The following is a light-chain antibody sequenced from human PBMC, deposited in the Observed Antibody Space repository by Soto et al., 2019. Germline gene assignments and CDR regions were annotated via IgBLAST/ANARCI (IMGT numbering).Light chain of an antibody. CDR2: GAS. J-gene: IGKJ3*01. CDR3: QHFGSSFT. V-gene: IGKV3-20*01. CDR1: QSVSSSY. Sequence: EIVLTQSPGTLSLSPGERATLSCRASQSVSSSYLAWYQQKPGQAPRLLIYGASSRATGIPDRFSGSGSGPDFTLTISRLEPEVFAVYYCQHFGSSFTFGPGTKVDIK.